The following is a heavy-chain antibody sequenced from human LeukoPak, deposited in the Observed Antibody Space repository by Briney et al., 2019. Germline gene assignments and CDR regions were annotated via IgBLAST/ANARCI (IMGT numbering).Heavy chain of an antibody. J-gene: IGHJ1*01. CDR3: VRDQSGSGSW. Sequence: GGSLRLSCSVSGFTFSSYAMHWVRPAPGKGLEYGSSISANGDTTYCADSLKDRFTISRDNSKNTLYLQMSSLRPEDTAVYYCVRDQSGSGSWWGQGTLVAVSS. CDR1: GFTFSSYA. D-gene: IGHD3-10*01. V-gene: IGHV3-64D*08. CDR2: ISANGDTT.